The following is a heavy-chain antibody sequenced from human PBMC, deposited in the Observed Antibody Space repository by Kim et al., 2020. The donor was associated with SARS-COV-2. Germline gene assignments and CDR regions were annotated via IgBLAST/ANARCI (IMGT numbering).Heavy chain of an antibody. CDR3: ARTHCGGDCYSLVRDAFDI. Sequence: SETLSLTCTVSSSSISPYYWSWIRQPPGKGLEWIGYIYYSGNTYYNPSLKSRVIISVDTSKNQFSLKLSSVTAADTAVYYCARTHCGGDCYSLVRDAFDIWGQGTMVTVSS. D-gene: IGHD2-21*01. V-gene: IGHV4-59*08. CDR2: IYYSGNT. CDR1: SSSISPYY. J-gene: IGHJ3*02.